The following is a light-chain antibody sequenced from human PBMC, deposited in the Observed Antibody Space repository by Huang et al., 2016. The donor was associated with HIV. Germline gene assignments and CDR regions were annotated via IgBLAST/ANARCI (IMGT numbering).Light chain of an antibody. V-gene: IGKV3-15*01. CDR2: AAS. CDR3: QQHNKWPLS. Sequence: EIGMTQSPATLSVFPGDRATLSCRASQNINSNLAWYQQRPGQAPRLLIYAASTRATGVHARFSGSVSGTEFTLTINSLQSEDFAVYYCQQHNKWPLSFGGGTKVEI. J-gene: IGKJ4*01. CDR1: QNINSN.